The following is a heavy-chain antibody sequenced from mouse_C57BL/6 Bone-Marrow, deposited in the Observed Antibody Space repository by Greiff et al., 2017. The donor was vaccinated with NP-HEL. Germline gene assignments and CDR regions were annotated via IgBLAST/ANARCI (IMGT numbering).Heavy chain of an antibody. D-gene: IGHD1-1*01. CDR1: GYTFTSYW. Sequence: VQLQQSGTELVKPGASVKLSCKASGYTFTSYWMHWVKQRPGQGLEWIGNINPSNGGTNYNEKFKSKATLTVDKSSSTAYMQLSSLTSEDSAVYYCAREEDFIRPYCGSSDWYFDVWGTGTTVTVSS. CDR2: INPSNGGT. J-gene: IGHJ1*03. V-gene: IGHV1-53*01. CDR3: AREEDFIRPYCGSSDWYFDV.